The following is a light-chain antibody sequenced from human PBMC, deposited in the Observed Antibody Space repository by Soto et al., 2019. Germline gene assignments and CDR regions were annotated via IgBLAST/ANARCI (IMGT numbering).Light chain of an antibody. CDR3: KQYNNWPPIT. V-gene: IGKV3-15*01. CDR2: GES. CDR1: QSLSSY. J-gene: IGKJ5*01. Sequence: DIVMTQSAATLSVSPGERANLXCRASQSLSSYFDWCQQRAGKAPRLLIYGESTRATGIQARLSGSGSGTEFTLTISSLQSEEFAVYYCKQYNNWPPITFGQGTRLEIK.